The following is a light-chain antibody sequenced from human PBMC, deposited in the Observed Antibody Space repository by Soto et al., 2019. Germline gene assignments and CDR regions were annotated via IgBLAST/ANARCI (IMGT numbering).Light chain of an antibody. CDR2: DVS. CDR1: QSVSSN. V-gene: IGKV3-11*01. Sequence: EIVMTQSPATLSVSPGERATLSCRASQSVSSNLAWYQQKPGQAPRLLIYDVSNRATGIPARFSGGGSGTDFTPTISSLEPEDFAVYYCQQRRDWPITFGQGTRLEIK. J-gene: IGKJ5*01. CDR3: QQRRDWPIT.